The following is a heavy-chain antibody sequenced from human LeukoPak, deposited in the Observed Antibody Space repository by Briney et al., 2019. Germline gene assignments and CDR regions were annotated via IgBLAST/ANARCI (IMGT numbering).Heavy chain of an antibody. CDR1: GYTFTSYD. Sequence: ASVKVSCKASGYTFTSYDINWVRQATGQGLEWMGWMNPNSGNTGYAQKLQGRVTITRDTSISTAYMELSSLRSEDTAVYYCARGSTLDLYYYDSSGYFLEYWGQGTLVTVSS. V-gene: IGHV1-8*01. D-gene: IGHD3-22*01. CDR3: ARGSTLDLYYYDSSGYFLEY. CDR2: MNPNSGNT. J-gene: IGHJ4*02.